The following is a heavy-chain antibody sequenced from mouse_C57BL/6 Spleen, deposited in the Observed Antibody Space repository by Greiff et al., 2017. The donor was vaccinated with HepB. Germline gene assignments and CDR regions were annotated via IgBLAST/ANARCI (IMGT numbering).Heavy chain of an antibody. CDR1: GFTFSSYA. CDR3: ARDEILRSYYFDY. J-gene: IGHJ2*01. V-gene: IGHV5-4*01. D-gene: IGHD1-1*01. Sequence: EVQLVESGGGLVKPGGSLKLSCAASGFTFSSYAMSWVRQTPEKRLEWVATISDGGSYTYYPDNVKGRFTISRDNAKNNLYLQMSHLKSEDTAMYYCARDEILRSYYFDYWGQGTTLTVSS. CDR2: ISDGGSYT.